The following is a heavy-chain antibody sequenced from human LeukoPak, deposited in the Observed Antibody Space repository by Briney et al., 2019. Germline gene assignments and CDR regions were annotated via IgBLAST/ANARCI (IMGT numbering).Heavy chain of an antibody. Sequence: GGSLRLTCAASGFTFSSYSMNWVRQAPGKGLEWVSSISSSSSYIYYADSVKGRFTISRDNAKNSLYLQMNSLRAEDTAVYYCVKDGGNYDFDFWGQGTLVTVSS. J-gene: IGHJ4*02. CDR1: GFTFSSYS. CDR3: VKDGGNYDFDF. D-gene: IGHD1-26*01. CDR2: ISSSSSYI. V-gene: IGHV3-21*01.